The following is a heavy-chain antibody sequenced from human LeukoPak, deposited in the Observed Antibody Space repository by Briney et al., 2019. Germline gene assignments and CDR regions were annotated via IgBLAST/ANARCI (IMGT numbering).Heavy chain of an antibody. CDR3: ARGRSGPRLGN. Sequence: SETLSLTCAVYGASFSDSYWSWIRPSPEKGLEWIGEINNSGSTSYNPSLNSRVIMSVDRSKNQFSLRLTSVTAADTAVYYCARGRSGPRLGNWAQGTLVTVSS. V-gene: IGHV4-34*01. J-gene: IGHJ4*02. CDR2: INNSGST. D-gene: IGHD2-8*02. CDR1: GASFSDSY.